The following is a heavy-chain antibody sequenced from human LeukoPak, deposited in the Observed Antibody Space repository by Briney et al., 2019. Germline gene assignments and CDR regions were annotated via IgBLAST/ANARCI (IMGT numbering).Heavy chain of an antibody. V-gene: IGHV3-23*01. CDR1: GFTFSSYW. Sequence: GGSLRLSCAASGFTFSSYWMTWVRQAPGKGLEWVSAISGSGGSTYYADSVKGRFTISRDNSKNTLYLQMNSLRAEDTAVYYCARAETYYYDSSGYRIEYFQHWGQGTLVTVSS. CDR3: ARAETYYYDSSGYRIEYFQH. CDR2: ISGSGGST. J-gene: IGHJ1*01. D-gene: IGHD3-22*01.